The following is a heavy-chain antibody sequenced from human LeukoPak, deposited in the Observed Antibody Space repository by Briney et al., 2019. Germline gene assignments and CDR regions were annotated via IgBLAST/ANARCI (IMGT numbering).Heavy chain of an antibody. Sequence: ASVKVSCKASEYTFTRYYMHWVRQAPGQGLEGMGWINPNSGGTNYAQKFQGRVNMSRDTSISTAYMELSRLRSDDTAVYYCARGMERYDYVWGSYPRGGNFDYWGQGTLVTVSS. D-gene: IGHD3-16*02. CDR1: EYTFTRYY. J-gene: IGHJ4*02. V-gene: IGHV1-2*02. CDR3: ARGMERYDYVWGSYPRGGNFDY. CDR2: INPNSGGT.